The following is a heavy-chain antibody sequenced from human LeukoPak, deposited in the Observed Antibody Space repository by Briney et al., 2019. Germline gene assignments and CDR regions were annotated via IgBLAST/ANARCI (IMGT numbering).Heavy chain of an antibody. V-gene: IGHV3-74*01. D-gene: IGHD2/OR15-2a*01. CDR3: ARAIGLDFDF. J-gene: IGHJ4*02. CDR2: INSDGSST. Sequence: GGSLRLSCIASGFTFSGSWMHRVRQVPGKGLEWVSRINSDGSSTAYADSVKGRFTISRDNAKTMLYLQMSGLRADDTAMYYCARAIGLDFDFWGQGTLVTVSS. CDR1: GFTFSGSW.